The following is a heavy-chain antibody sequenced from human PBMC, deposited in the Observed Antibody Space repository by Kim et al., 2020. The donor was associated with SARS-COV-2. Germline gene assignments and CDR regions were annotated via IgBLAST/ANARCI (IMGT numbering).Heavy chain of an antibody. D-gene: IGHD6-13*01. V-gene: IGHV3-23*01. Sequence: DSVKGRFTISRDKSKSTLYLQMGSRWAEDTAVYYCAKDGRYTTSWLHFDSWGQGTLVTVSS. J-gene: IGHJ4*02. CDR3: AKDGRYTTSWLHFDS.